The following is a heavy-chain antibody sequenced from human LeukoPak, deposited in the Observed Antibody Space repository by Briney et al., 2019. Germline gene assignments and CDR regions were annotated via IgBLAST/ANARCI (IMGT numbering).Heavy chain of an antibody. CDR3: TKDPRRTYYYDRCGYYITAFDY. CDR2: ITYDGSKK. Sequence: GGSLRLSCAASGFTFSRYGMHWVRQAPGKGLEWVAVITYDGSKKYYADSVKGRFTISRDNSNNTLYLQMNSLRAEDTAVYYWTKDPRRTYYYDRCGYYITAFDYGGQGNLVTVSS. D-gene: IGHD3-22*01. CDR1: GFTFSRYG. J-gene: IGHJ4*02. V-gene: IGHV3-30*18.